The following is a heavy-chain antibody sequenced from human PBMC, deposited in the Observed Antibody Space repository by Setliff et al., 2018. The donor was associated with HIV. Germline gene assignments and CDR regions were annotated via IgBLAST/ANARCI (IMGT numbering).Heavy chain of an antibody. CDR3: ARDQGHGSERSYYYYYMDV. D-gene: IGHD3-10*01. Sequence: TSETLSLTCTVSGGSISSGSYYWSWIRQPPGKGLEWIGSIYYSGSTYYNPSLKSRVTISVDTSKNQFSLKLSSVTAADTAVYYCARDQGHGSERSYYYYYMDVWGKGTTVTAP. J-gene: IGHJ6*03. CDR1: GGSISSGSYY. CDR2: IYYSGST. V-gene: IGHV4-39*02.